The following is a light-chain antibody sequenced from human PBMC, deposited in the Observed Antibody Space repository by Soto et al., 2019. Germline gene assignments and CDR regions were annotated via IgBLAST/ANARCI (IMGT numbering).Light chain of an antibody. V-gene: IGKV3-20*01. Sequence: EIVLTQSPGTLSLSPGERATLSCRASQSVSSSYLAWYQQKPGQAPRLLIYGASSRATGIPDRFSGSGAGTDFTITISRLEPDDFAVYYYQQYGSSPPYTFGQGTKVEIK. CDR2: GAS. J-gene: IGKJ2*01. CDR3: QQYGSSPPYT. CDR1: QSVSSSY.